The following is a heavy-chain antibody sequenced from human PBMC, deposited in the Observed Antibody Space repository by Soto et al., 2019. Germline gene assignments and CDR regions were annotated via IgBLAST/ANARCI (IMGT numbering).Heavy chain of an antibody. J-gene: IGHJ4*02. D-gene: IGHD3-10*01. V-gene: IGHV1-69*01. Sequence: QVQLVQSGAEVKKPGSSVKVSCKASGGIFSTYAISWLRRAPGQGLEWLGVIIPIFGTPNYAQRFQGRVTITADESTSTAYMELSRLRAEDTAVYYCARDRDDYGSGKYYHRIAFWGQGTLVTVSS. CDR2: IIPIFGTP. CDR1: GGIFSTYA. CDR3: ARDRDDYGSGKYYHRIAF.